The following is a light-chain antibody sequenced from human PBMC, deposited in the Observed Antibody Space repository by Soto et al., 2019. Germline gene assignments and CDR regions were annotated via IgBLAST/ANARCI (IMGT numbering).Light chain of an antibody. CDR3: QKYANWPWN. CDR1: QSLSSI. J-gene: IGKJ1*01. Sequence: THCPFTLSLSPGERSTVFCRASQSLSSILAWYQQKSGQAPRLIIYGTSKRATGVPVRFSGSGSVTDFTITIRSMTSEDSGAYLCQKYANWPWNFGQGTKV. CDR2: GTS. V-gene: IGKV3-15*01.